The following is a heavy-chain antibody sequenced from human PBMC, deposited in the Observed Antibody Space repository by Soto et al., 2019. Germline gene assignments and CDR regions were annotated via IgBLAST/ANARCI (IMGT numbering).Heavy chain of an antibody. CDR1: GFTFSSYG. D-gene: IGHD3-10*02. Sequence: GGSLSLSCAASGFTFSSYGMHWVRQAPGKGLEWVAVIWYDGSNKYYADSVKGRFTISRDNSKNTLYLQMNSLRAEDTAVYYCARDSMSMSYYYYYMDVWRKVTTVTVSS. CDR3: ARDSMSMSYYYYYMDV. J-gene: IGHJ6*03. CDR2: IWYDGSNK. V-gene: IGHV3-33*01.